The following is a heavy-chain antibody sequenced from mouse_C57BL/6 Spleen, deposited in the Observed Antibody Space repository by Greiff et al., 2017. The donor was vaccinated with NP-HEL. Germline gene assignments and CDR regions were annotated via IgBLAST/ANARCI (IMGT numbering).Heavy chain of an antibody. Sequence: EVKLMESEGGLVQPGSSMKLSCTASGFTFSDYYMAWVRQVPEKGLEWVANINYDGSSTYYLDSLKSRFIISRDNATNILYLQMSSLKSEDTATYYCAREDWEDAMDYWGQGTSVTVSS. CDR3: AREDWEDAMDY. D-gene: IGHD4-1*01. V-gene: IGHV5-16*01. CDR2: INYDGSST. CDR1: GFTFSDYY. J-gene: IGHJ4*01.